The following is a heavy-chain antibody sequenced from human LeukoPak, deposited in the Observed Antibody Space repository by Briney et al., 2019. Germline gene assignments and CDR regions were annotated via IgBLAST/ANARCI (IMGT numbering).Heavy chain of an antibody. CDR1: GGTFSSYA. Sequence: ASVKVSCKASGGTFSSYAISWVRQAPGLGLEWMGRVIPILGVANYAQKFQGRVTITADKSTSTAYMGLSSLRSEDTAVYYCARGARTSYYFDYWGQGTLVTVSS. CDR3: ARGARTSYYFDY. D-gene: IGHD1-1*01. J-gene: IGHJ4*02. CDR2: VIPILGVA. V-gene: IGHV1-69*04.